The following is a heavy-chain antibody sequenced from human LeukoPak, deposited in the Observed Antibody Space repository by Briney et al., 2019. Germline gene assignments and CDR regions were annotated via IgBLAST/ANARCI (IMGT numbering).Heavy chain of an antibody. CDR2: IYYSGST. Sequence: PSQTLSLTCTVSGGSISSGDYYWSWIRQPPGKGLEWIGYIYYSGSTYYNPSLKSRVTISVDTSKNQFSLKLSSVTAADTAVYYCARDPLHYDILTGFSSRGVDYWGQGTQVTVSS. V-gene: IGHV4-30-4*01. CDR3: ARDPLHYDILTGFSSRGVDY. J-gene: IGHJ4*02. CDR1: GGSISSGDYY. D-gene: IGHD3-9*01.